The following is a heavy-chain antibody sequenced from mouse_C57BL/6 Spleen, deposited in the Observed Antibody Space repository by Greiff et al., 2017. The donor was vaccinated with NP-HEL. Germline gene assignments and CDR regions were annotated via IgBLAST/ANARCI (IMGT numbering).Heavy chain of an antibody. CDR2: INPNNGGT. J-gene: IGHJ3*01. V-gene: IGHV1-26*01. CDR1: GYTFTDYY. D-gene: IGHD1-1*01. Sequence: VQLQQSGPELVKPGASVKISCKASGYTFTDYYMNWVKQSHGKSLEWIGDINPNNGGTSYNQKFKGKATLTVDKSSSTAYMELRSLTSEDSAVYYCARDGDYGSSSAWFAYWGQGTLVTVSA. CDR3: ARDGDYGSSSAWFAY.